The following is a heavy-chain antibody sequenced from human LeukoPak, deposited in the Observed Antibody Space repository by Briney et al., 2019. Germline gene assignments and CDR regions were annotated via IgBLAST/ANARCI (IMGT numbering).Heavy chain of an antibody. J-gene: IGHJ4*02. Sequence: ASVKVSCKASGYTFTGYYMHWVRQAPGQGLEWMGWINPNSGGTNYAQKFQGRVTMTRDTSISTAYMELSRLRSDDTAVYYCARPYYDILTSYPNWGQGTLVTVSS. V-gene: IGHV1-2*02. CDR1: GYTFTGYY. CDR3: ARPYYDILTSYPN. D-gene: IGHD3-9*01. CDR2: INPNSGGT.